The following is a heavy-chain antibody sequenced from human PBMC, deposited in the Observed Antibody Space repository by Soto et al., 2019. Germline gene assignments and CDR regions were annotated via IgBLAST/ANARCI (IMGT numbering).Heavy chain of an antibody. J-gene: IGHJ4*02. CDR1: GGSISSGGYY. CDR3: ARSPESTVTAFDY. CDR2: SHYSGST. V-gene: IGHV4-31*03. D-gene: IGHD4-17*01. Sequence: QVQLQESGPGLVKPSQTLSLNCTVSGGSISSGGYYWSWIRQHPGKGLEWIGYSHYSGSTYYNPSLKSRVTISVDTSKNQFSLKLSSVTAADTAVYYCARSPESTVTAFDYWGQGTLVTASS.